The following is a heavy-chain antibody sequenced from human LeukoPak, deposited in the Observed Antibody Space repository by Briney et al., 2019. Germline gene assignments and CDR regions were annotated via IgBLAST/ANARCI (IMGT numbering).Heavy chain of an antibody. CDR1: GGSFSGYY. Sequence: SETLSLTCAVYGGSFSGYYWSWIRQPPGKGLEWIGEINHSGRNNYNPSLKSRVTISVDTSKNQFSLKLSSVAAADTAVYYCARGGMIWGQGTLVTVSS. CDR3: ARGGMI. V-gene: IGHV4-34*01. CDR2: INHSGRN. J-gene: IGHJ4*02. D-gene: IGHD3-22*01.